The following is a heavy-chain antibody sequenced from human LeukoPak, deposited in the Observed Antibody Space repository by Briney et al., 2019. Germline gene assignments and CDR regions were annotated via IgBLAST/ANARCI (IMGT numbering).Heavy chain of an antibody. CDR3: AKSSTTVTTRGNFDY. D-gene: IGHD4-17*01. CDR2: ISGSGAST. J-gene: IGHJ4*02. CDR1: GFTLSTNA. V-gene: IGHV3-23*01. Sequence: GGSLRLSCLTSGFTLSTNAMSWVRQAPGKGLEWISGISGSGASTYYADSVKGRFTISRDDSRNTLYLQMSSLRAEDTAVYYCAKSSTTVTTRGNFDYWGQGILVTVSS.